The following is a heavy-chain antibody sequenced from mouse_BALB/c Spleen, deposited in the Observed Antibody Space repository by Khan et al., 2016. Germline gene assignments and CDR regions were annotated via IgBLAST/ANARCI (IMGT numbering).Heavy chain of an antibody. CDR1: GYSITSDYA. V-gene: IGHV3-2*02. CDR2: ISYRGST. J-gene: IGHJ3*01. Sequence: QLEESGPGLVKPSQSLSLTCTVTGYSITSDYAWNWIRQFPGNKLEWMGYISYRGSTSYNPSLKSRISITRDTSKNQFFLQLNSVTTDDTATYYCARSTTATRLFAYWGHGTLVTVSA. CDR3: ARSTTATRLFAY. D-gene: IGHD1-2*01.